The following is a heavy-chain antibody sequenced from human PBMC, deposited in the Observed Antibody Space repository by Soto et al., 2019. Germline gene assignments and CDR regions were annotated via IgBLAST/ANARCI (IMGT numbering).Heavy chain of an antibody. CDR1: GFTFSSYA. J-gene: IGHJ4*02. CDR3: AKTLYYYDSSGYQ. V-gene: IGHV3-23*01. D-gene: IGHD3-22*01. CDR2: ISGSGGST. Sequence: EVQLLESGGGLVQPGGSLRLSCAASGFTFSSYAMSWVRQAPGKGLEWVSAISGSGGSTYYADSVKGRFTISRDNSKNTLYLQMNSPRAEDTAVYYCAKTLYYYDSSGYQWGQGTLVTVSS.